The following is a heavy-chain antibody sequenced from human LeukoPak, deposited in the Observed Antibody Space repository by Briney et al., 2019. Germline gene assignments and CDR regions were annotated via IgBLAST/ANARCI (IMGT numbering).Heavy chain of an antibody. Sequence: GGSLRLSCTASGFTFGDYAMSWVRQAPGKGLEWVGFIRSKAYGGTTEYAASVKGRFTISRDDSKSIAYLQMNSLKTEDTAVYYCVSGSYLPYYFDYWGQGTLVTVSS. J-gene: IGHJ4*02. CDR3: VSGSYLPYYFDY. V-gene: IGHV3-49*04. D-gene: IGHD1-26*01. CDR2: IRSKAYGGTT. CDR1: GFTFGDYA.